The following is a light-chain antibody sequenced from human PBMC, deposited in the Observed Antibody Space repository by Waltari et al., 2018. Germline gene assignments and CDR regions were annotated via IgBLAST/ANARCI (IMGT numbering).Light chain of an antibody. CDR2: DVE. V-gene: IGLV2-11*01. Sequence: QSALTQPRSVSGSPGQSVTLSCTGTSSDIGGYKYVPWSQQHPGTAPKLVIYDVEKRPPGVPDRFSGSKAGNTASLTISGLQTDDDADYYCCSYAGRYTSVFGRGTRVTVL. J-gene: IGLJ2*01. CDR1: SSDIGGYKY. CDR3: CSYAGRYTSV.